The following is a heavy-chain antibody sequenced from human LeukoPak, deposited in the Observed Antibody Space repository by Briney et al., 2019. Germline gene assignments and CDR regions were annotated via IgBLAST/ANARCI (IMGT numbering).Heavy chain of an antibody. CDR1: GYTFTSYA. CDR3: AREYYYYDFWSGYYIHWFDP. V-gene: IGHV1-3*01. Sequence: ASVKVSCKASGYTFTSYAMHWVRQAPGQRLEWMGWINAGNGNTKYSQKFQDRVTITRDTSASTAYMELSSLRSEDTAVYYCAREYYYYDFWSGYYIHWFDPWGQGTLVTVSS. D-gene: IGHD3-3*01. CDR2: INAGNGNT. J-gene: IGHJ5*02.